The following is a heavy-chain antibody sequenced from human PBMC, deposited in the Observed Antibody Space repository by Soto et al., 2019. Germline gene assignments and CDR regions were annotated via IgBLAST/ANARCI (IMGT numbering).Heavy chain of an antibody. D-gene: IGHD5-18*01. Sequence: TGGSLRLSCAASGFTFTSYAMSWVRQAPGKGLEWVSAVSGSGADTYYTHSVKGRFTISRDDSKNTLYLQMSRLTAADTAIYYCAKDRAPNRGYCYGTFDSWGQGTLVTVSS. CDR3: AKDRAPNRGYCYGTFDS. J-gene: IGHJ4*02. CDR2: VSGSGADT. V-gene: IGHV3-23*01. CDR1: GFTFTSYA.